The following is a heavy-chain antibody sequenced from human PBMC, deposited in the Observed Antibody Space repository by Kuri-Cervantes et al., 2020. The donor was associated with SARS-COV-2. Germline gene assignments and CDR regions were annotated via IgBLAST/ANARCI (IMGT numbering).Heavy chain of an antibody. CDR1: GGTFSSYA. V-gene: IGHV1-2*02. D-gene: IGHD3-22*01. CDR3: AGYFDSSGFAFDY. J-gene: IGHJ4*02. Sequence: ASVKVSCKASGGTFSSYAISWVRQAPGQGLEWMGWINPNSGGTNYAQKFQGRVTMTRDTSISTAYMELSRLRSDDTAVYYCAGYFDSSGFAFDYWGQGTLVTVSS. CDR2: INPNSGGT.